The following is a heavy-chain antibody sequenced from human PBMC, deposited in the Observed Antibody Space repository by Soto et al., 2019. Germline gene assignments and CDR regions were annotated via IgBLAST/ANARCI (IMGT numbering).Heavy chain of an antibody. CDR2: IYYSGST. Sequence: SETLSLTCTVSGGSVSSGSYYWSWIRQPPGKGLEWIGYIYYSGSTNYNPSLKSRVTISVDTSKNQFSLKLSSVTAADTAVYYCARDYYDSSGYSYFDYWGQGTLVTVSS. V-gene: IGHV4-61*01. J-gene: IGHJ4*02. D-gene: IGHD3-22*01. CDR3: ARDYYDSSGYSYFDY. CDR1: GGSVSSGSYY.